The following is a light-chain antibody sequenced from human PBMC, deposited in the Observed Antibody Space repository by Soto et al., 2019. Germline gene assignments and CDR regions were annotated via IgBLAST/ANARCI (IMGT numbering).Light chain of an antibody. V-gene: IGLV1-40*01. CDR3: QSYASGLSAFYV. Sequence: QSVLTQPPSVSGAPGQRVTISCTGSSSNIGAGYDVHWYQQLPGTAPKLLIYHNSDRPSGVPDRFSGSKSGTSASLAITGLQDDDEADYSCQSYASGLSAFYVFGTGTKVTV. J-gene: IGLJ1*01. CDR1: SSNIGAGYD. CDR2: HNS.